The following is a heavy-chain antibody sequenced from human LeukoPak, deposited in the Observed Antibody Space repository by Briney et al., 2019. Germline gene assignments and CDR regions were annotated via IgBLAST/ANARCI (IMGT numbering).Heavy chain of an antibody. D-gene: IGHD2/OR15-2a*01. J-gene: IGHJ5*02. CDR2: ISGGSGNT. V-gene: IGHV3-23*01. CDR3: XXXXXXTTFYNWFDP. CDR1: GFTSSTYA. Sequence: GGSLRLSCVVSGFTSSTYAMSWVRQAPGKGLEWVSDISGGSGNTYYADSVKGRFTISRDNSKNTVYLQMNSLRAEDTAVYYXXXXXXXTTFYNWFDPWGQGTLVTVSS.